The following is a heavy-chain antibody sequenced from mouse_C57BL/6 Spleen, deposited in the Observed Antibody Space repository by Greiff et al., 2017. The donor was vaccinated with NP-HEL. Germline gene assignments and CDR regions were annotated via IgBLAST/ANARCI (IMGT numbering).Heavy chain of an antibody. CDR2: IYPSDSET. CDR3: AREDGRRGNYAMDY. Sequence: VQLQQPGAELVRPGSSVKLSCKASGYTFTSYWMDWVKQRPGQGLEWIGNIYPSDSETHYNQKFKDKATLTVDKSSSTAYMQLSSLTSEDSAVYYCAREDGRRGNYAMDYWGQGTSVTVSS. CDR1: GYTFTSYW. V-gene: IGHV1-61*01. J-gene: IGHJ4*01. D-gene: IGHD1-1*01.